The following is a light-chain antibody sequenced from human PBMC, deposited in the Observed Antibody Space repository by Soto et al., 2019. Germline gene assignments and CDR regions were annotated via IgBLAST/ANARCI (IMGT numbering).Light chain of an antibody. Sequence: DIQMTQSPYSLSAAVGDRVTITCRASQNINTYLNWYQQKPGKAPKLLIFGAASLQSGVPSRFSGSGSRTDFTLTITSLQPEDFATYYCQQTSSAPFTFGPGTKVDIK. CDR1: QNINTY. CDR2: GAA. J-gene: IGKJ3*01. CDR3: QQTSSAPFT. V-gene: IGKV1-39*01.